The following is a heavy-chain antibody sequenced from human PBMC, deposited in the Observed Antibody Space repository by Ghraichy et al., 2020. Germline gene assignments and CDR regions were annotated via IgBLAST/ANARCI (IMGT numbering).Heavy chain of an antibody. CDR1: GYSFTSYW. Sequence: GESLNISCKGSGYSFTSYWIGWVRQMPGKGLEWMGIIYPGDSDTRYSPSFQGQVTISADKSISTAYLQWSSLKASDTAMYYCARRRVNSSGYYYPREWYFDLWGRGTLVTVSS. D-gene: IGHD3-22*01. J-gene: IGHJ2*01. CDR2: IYPGDSDT. CDR3: ARRRVNSSGYYYPREWYFDL. V-gene: IGHV5-51*01.